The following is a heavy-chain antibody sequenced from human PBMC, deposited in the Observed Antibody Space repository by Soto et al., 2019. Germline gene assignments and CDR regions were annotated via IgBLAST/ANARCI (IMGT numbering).Heavy chain of an antibody. CDR1: GYTFTSYG. V-gene: IGHV1-18*01. D-gene: IGHD2-2*01. J-gene: IGHJ4*02. CDR3: LRIVGHCTSSGCNGGFIDY. CDR2: ISDYSGNT. Sequence: QVQLVQSGAEVKKSGASVKVSCKASGYTFTSYGISWVRQAPGQGLEWMGWISDYSGNTNYAQKLQGRVTMTTDTSKSTAYMELRRLRSDGTGVYYCLRIVGHCTSSGCNGGFIDYWGQGTLVTVSS.